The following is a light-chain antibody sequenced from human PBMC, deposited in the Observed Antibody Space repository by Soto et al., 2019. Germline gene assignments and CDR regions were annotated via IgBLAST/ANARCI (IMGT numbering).Light chain of an antibody. CDR3: QQYDSLPLT. CDR1: QDISNY. J-gene: IGKJ4*01. V-gene: IGKV1-33*01. CDR2: DAS. Sequence: DIQMTQSPSSLSASVGDRVTITCQASQDISNYLNWYQQKPETAPKLLIYDASNLATGVPSRFSGSGSETDFTFTISSLQPEDIATYYCQQYDSLPLTFGGGTKVDIK.